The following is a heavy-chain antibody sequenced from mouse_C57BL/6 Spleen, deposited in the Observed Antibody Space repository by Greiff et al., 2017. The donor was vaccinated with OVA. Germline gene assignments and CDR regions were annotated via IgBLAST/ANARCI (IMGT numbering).Heavy chain of an antibody. V-gene: IGHV1-81*01. CDR2: IYPRSGNT. J-gene: IGHJ4*01. Sequence: VQVVESGAELARPGASVKLSCKASGYTFTSYGISWVKQRTGQGLEWIGEIYPRSGNTYYNEKFKGKATLTADKSSSTAYMELRSLTSEDSAVYFCATNLRYAMDYWGQGTSVTVSS. CDR3: ATNLRYAMDY. CDR1: GYTFTSYG.